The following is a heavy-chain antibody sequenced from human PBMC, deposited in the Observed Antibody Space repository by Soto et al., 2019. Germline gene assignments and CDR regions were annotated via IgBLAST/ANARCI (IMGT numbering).Heavy chain of an antibody. D-gene: IGHD5-18*01. CDR3: ARGLNGYLHYFDY. J-gene: IGHJ4*02. V-gene: IGHV1-3*01. Sequence: DSVNVSSKAAGDTFTSYAMHWVRQAPVPRLETMGWINSGNGNTKYSQKFQGRVTITRDTSASTAYMELSSLRTEDTAVYYCARGLNGYLHYFDYWGQGT. CDR1: GDTFTSYA. CDR2: INSGNGNT.